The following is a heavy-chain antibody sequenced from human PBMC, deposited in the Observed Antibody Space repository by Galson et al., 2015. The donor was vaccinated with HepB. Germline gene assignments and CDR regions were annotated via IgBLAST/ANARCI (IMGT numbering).Heavy chain of an antibody. J-gene: IGHJ6*03. Sequence: SLRLSCAASGFTFSSYAMSWVRQAPGKGLEWVSAISGSGGSTYYADSVKGRFTISRDNSKNTLYLQMNSLRAEDTAVYYCARGDCSSTSCYLGGYYYYYYMDVWGKGTTVTVSS. V-gene: IGHV3-23*01. CDR1: GFTFSSYA. CDR3: ARGDCSSTSCYLGGYYYYYYMDV. D-gene: IGHD2-2*01. CDR2: ISGSGGST.